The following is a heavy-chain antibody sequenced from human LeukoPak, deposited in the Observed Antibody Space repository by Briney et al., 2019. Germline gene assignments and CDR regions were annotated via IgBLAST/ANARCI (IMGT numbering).Heavy chain of an antibody. J-gene: IGHJ4*02. CDR1: GFTFSSYA. D-gene: IGHD3-9*01. CDR3: AKGVRAYYDILTGFDY. Sequence: GGSLRLSCAASGFTFSSYATSWVRQAPGKGLEWVSAISGSGGSTYYADSVKGRFTISRDNSKNTLYLQMNSLRAEDTAVYYCAKGVRAYYDILTGFDYWGQGTLVTVSS. V-gene: IGHV3-23*01. CDR2: ISGSGGST.